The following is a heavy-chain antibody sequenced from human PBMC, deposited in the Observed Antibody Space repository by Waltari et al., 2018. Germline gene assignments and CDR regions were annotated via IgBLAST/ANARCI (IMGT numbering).Heavy chain of an antibody. CDR3: VKERTARVSRDLDV. Sequence: QVQLVESGGGVVQPGRSLRLSCETSGFSFGNYGRDWVRQTPGEGRELLAGVSWEGSIGHYADCVEGRFSIYRDNFNNKLYLRMNSLSAEDTSIYYCVKERTARVSRDLDVWGQGTTVTVS. CDR1: GFSFGNYG. D-gene: IGHD1-1*01. J-gene: IGHJ6*02. V-gene: IGHV3-30*18. CDR2: VSWEGSIG.